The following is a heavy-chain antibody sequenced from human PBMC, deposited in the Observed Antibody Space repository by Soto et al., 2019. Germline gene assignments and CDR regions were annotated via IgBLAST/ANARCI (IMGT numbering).Heavy chain of an antibody. J-gene: IGHJ6*02. CDR3: TTDLTDILPWDV. V-gene: IGHV3-15*07. CDR1: GFTFSNAW. CDR2: IKSKTDGGAT. Sequence: EVQLVESGGGLVKPGGSLRLSCAASGFTFSNAWMNWVRQAPGKGLEWVGRIKSKTDGGATDYAAPVKGRFTISRDDSKNTLYLQMNSLKTEDTAVYSCTTDLTDILPWDVWGQGTTVTFSS. D-gene: IGHD3-9*01.